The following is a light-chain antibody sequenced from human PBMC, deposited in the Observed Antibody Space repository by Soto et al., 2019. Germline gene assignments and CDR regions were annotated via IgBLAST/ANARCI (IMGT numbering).Light chain of an antibody. V-gene: IGKV3-20*01. CDR3: QQYDNSLYT. Sequence: EIVLTQFPGTLSSSPGERATLSCRANQSVSATYLAWYQQKPGQAPRLLIYGASTRATGIPDRFSGSGSGTDFTLTISRLEPEDFAVYYCQQYDNSLYTFGQGTKLEIK. CDR1: QSVSATY. J-gene: IGKJ2*01. CDR2: GAS.